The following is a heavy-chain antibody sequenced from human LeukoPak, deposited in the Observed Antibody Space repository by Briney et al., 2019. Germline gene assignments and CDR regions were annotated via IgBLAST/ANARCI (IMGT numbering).Heavy chain of an antibody. CDR2: IYHSGST. D-gene: IGHD3-10*01. J-gene: IGHJ6*03. CDR1: GGSISSSNW. Sequence: PSETLSLTCAVSGGSISSSNWWSWVRQPPGKGLEWIGEIYHSGSTNYNPSLKSRVTISVDTSKNQFSLKLSSVTAADTAVYYCARLTKNDSGSFRFGKKKRGYMDVWGKGTTATISS. V-gene: IGHV4-4*02. CDR3: ARLTKNDSGSFRFGKKKRGYMDV.